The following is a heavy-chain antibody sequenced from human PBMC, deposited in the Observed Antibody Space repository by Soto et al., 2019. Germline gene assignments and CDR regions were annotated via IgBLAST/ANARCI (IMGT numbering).Heavy chain of an antibody. V-gene: IGHV3-23*01. D-gene: IGHD3-10*01. CDR1: GFTFSSQA. CDR3: AKSMLPGVFEL. J-gene: IGHJ3*01. CDR2: ISAGSAIT. Sequence: GGSLRLSCVASGFTFSSQAMNWVRQTPGKGLECVSAISAGSAITYYADSVKGRFTVSRDNSKNTLYLQMDSLRAEDSALYYCAKSMLPGVFELWGQGTMVTVSS.